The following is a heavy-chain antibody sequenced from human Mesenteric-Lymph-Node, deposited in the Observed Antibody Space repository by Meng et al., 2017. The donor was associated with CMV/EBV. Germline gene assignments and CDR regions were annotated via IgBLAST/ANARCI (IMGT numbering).Heavy chain of an antibody. CDR3: ARHQRWLKSEGGFNY. V-gene: IGHV4-34*01. D-gene: IGHD4-23*01. CDR2: INHSGST. J-gene: IGHJ4*02. Sequence: LLHACEPPSLPRPVSGGTFGGAYWSWIRPPPGNGLAWIGEINHSGSTNYNPSLKSRVTISVDTSKNQFSLKLSSVTAADTAVYYCARHQRWLKSEGGFNYWGQGTLVTVSS. CDR1: GGTFGGAY.